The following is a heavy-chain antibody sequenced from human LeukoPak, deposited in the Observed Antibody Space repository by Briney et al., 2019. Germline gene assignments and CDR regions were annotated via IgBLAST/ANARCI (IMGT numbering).Heavy chain of an antibody. V-gene: IGHV4-39*07. Sequence: PSETLSLTCTVSGGSITNTNYYWAWIRQPPGEGLEWIGSVYHSGITYYTPSLKSRVSISVDTSKNQFSLKLSSVTAADTAMYYCARSRRGDVLRYFDWLKGYFDLWGRGTLVTVSS. J-gene: IGHJ2*01. CDR2: VYHSGIT. CDR1: GGSITNTNYY. D-gene: IGHD3-9*01. CDR3: ARSRRGDVLRYFDWLKGYFDL.